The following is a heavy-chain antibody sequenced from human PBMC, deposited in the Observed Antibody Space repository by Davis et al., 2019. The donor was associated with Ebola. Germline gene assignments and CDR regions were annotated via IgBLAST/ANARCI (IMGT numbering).Heavy chain of an antibody. CDR1: GYSFSNYW. J-gene: IGHJ4*02. V-gene: IGHV5-51*01. CDR3: AKALFRDGYNPDNY. CDR2: IYPGDSDT. D-gene: IGHD5-24*01. Sequence: GESLKISCKGSGYSFSNYWVGWVRQMPGKGLEWMGIIYPGDSDTRYSPSFQGQVTISADKSISTAYLQWSSLEASDTALYYCAKALFRDGYNPDNYWGQGTLVTVSS.